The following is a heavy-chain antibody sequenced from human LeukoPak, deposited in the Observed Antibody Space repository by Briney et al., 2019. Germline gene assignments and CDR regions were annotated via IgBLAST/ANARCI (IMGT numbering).Heavy chain of an antibody. CDR1: GLTFSSYS. CDR3: AKDQRYYDSSGYAPFLFDY. CDR2: ISSSSSTI. D-gene: IGHD3-22*01. V-gene: IGHV3-48*01. Sequence: GGSLRLSCAASGLTFSSYSMNWVRQAPGKGLEWVSYISSSSSTIYYADSVKGRFTISRDNSKNTLYLQMNSLRAEDTAVYYCAKDQRYYDSSGYAPFLFDYWGQGTLVTVSS. J-gene: IGHJ4*02.